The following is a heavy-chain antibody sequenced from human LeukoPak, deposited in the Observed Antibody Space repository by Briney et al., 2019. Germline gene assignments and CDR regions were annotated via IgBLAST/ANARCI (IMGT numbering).Heavy chain of an antibody. V-gene: IGHV4-59*13. Sequence: PSETLSLTCTVSGGSISSYYWSWIRQPPGKGLEWIGYIYYSGSTKYNPALKSRVTISIDSSKNQFSLNLSSVTAAETAVYYCARGTVTMDYWGRGTLVTVSS. D-gene: IGHD4-17*01. CDR2: IYYSGST. CDR3: ARGTVTMDY. J-gene: IGHJ4*02. CDR1: GGSISSYY.